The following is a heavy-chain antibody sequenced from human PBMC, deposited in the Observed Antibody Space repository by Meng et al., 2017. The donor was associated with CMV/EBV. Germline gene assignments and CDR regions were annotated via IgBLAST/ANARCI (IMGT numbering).Heavy chain of an antibody. V-gene: IGHV1-8*01. J-gene: IGHJ6*02. CDR3: ARVIVVPAAIPLYYYYGMDV. D-gene: IGHD2-2*02. CDR1: GYTFTSYD. Sequence: ASVKVSCKASGYTFTSYDINWVRQATGQGLEWMGWMNPNSGNTGYAQKFQGRVTMTRNTSISTAYMELSSLRSEDTAVYYCARVIVVPAAIPLYYYYGMDVWGQGTTVTVSS. CDR2: MNPNSGNT.